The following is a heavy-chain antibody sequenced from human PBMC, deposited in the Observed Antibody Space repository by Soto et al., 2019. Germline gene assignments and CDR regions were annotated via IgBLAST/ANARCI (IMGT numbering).Heavy chain of an antibody. Sequence: EVQLVESGGGLVQPGGSLRLSCVATGFTFRTYWMAWVRQAPEKGLEWVANIKYDESVKYYVDSVKGRFTVSRDNARNSLFVQMNSLRAEDTAVYYCARVRTEIYYGMDVWGQGTTVTVSS. CDR1: GFTFRTYW. CDR2: IKYDESVK. CDR3: ARVRTEIYYGMDV. V-gene: IGHV3-7*05. J-gene: IGHJ6*02.